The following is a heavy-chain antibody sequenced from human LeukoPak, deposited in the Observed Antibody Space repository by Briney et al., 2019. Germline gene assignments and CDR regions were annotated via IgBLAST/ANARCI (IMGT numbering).Heavy chain of an antibody. Sequence: PSETLSLTCAVYGGSFSGYYWSWIRQPPGKGLEWIGEINHSGSTNYNPSLKSRVTISVDTSKNQFSLKLSSVTAADTAVYYCASLGNSSGYYYYFDYWGQGTLVTVSS. J-gene: IGHJ4*02. CDR1: GGSFSGYY. V-gene: IGHV4-34*01. D-gene: IGHD3-22*01. CDR3: ASLGNSSGYYYYFDY. CDR2: INHSGST.